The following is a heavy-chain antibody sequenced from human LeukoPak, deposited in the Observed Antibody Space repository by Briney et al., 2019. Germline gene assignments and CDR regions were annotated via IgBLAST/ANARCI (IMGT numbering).Heavy chain of an antibody. D-gene: IGHD3-22*01. CDR3: AKDMDPLVYDSSVPPAFDI. V-gene: IGHV3-9*01. Sequence: PGGSLRLSCAASGFTFDDYAMHWVRQAPGKGLEWVSGISWNSGSIGYADSVKGRFTISRDNAKNSLYLQMNSLRVEDTALYYCAKDMDPLVYDSSVPPAFDIWGQGTMVTVSS. CDR1: GFTFDDYA. CDR2: ISWNSGSI. J-gene: IGHJ3*02.